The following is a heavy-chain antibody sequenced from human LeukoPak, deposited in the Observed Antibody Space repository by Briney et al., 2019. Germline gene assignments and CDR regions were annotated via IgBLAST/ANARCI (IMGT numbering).Heavy chain of an antibody. D-gene: IGHD1-26*01. V-gene: IGHV1-69*13. J-gene: IGHJ3*02. CDR3: ARPANSGSYDDAFDI. Sequence: ASVKVSCKASGGTFSSYAISWVRQAPGQGLEWMGGIIPIFGTANYAQKFQGRVTITADESTSTAYMELSSLRSEDTVVYYCARPANSGSYDDAFDIWGQGTMVTVSS. CDR2: IIPIFGTA. CDR1: GGTFSSYA.